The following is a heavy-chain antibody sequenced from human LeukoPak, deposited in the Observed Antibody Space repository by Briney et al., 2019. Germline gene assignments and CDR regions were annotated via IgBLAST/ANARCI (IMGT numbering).Heavy chain of an antibody. CDR3: ARNGFRTYCGTGCYSDYMDV. CDR2: IYETGST. Sequence: PSETLSLTCTVSGASVSRESWTWIRQPAGKGLEWIGYIYETGSTTYNPSLQSRLTMSVDTSKNQFSLKLTSVTAADTAVYYCARNGFRTYCGTGCYSDYMDVWGKGATVTVSS. CDR1: GASVSRES. D-gene: IGHD2-21*02. V-gene: IGHV4-4*07. J-gene: IGHJ6*03.